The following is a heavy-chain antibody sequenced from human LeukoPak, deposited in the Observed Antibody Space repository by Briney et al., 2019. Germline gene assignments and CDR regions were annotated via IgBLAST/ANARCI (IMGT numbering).Heavy chain of an antibody. Sequence: SGTLSLTCSVSGVSISAYYWSWIRQPAGKGLEWIGRIYPGESIYASENTNYNPSLKSRVSMSGDTSKNQFSLKLSSVTAADTAVYYCARAIAGPNYYYGMDVWGQGTTVTVSS. V-gene: IGHV4-4*07. CDR3: ARAIAGPNYYYGMDV. CDR1: GVSISAYY. D-gene: IGHD6-13*01. CDR2: IYPGESIYASENT. J-gene: IGHJ6*02.